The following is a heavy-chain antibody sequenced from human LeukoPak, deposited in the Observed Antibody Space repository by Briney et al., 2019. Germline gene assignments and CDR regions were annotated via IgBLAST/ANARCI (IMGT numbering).Heavy chain of an antibody. CDR2: INHSGST. CDR1: GGTFSGYY. J-gene: IGHJ6*03. CDR3: ARGAGRHGNYYMDV. Sequence: PSETLSLTCAVYGGTFSGYYWSWIRQPPGKGLEWIGEINHSGSTNYNPSLKSRVTISVDTSKNQFSLKLSSVTAADTAVYYCARGAGRHGNYYMDVWGKGTTVTISS. V-gene: IGHV4-34*01.